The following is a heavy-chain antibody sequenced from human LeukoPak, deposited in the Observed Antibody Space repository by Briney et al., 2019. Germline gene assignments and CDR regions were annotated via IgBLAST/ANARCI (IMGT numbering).Heavy chain of an antibody. CDR1: GYTFTAYY. CDR3: AREQDIGMVSALDY. D-gene: IGHD5-18*01. Sequence: ASVKVSCTPSGYTFTAYYMHWVRQAPGLGLEWMGWINPNSGDTNYAQKFQGRVTMTRDTSISTAYMELSRLTSDDTAVFYCAREQDIGMVSALDYWGQGTLVTVSS. V-gene: IGHV1-2*02. J-gene: IGHJ4*02. CDR2: INPNSGDT.